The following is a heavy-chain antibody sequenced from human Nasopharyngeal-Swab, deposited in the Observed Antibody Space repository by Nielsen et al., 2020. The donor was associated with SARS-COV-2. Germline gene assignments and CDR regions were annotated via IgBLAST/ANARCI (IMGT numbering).Heavy chain of an antibody. CDR1: GGTSSSYA. V-gene: IGHV1-69*13. J-gene: IGHJ6*02. CDR2: IIPIFGTA. Sequence: SVKVSCKASGGTSSSYAISWVRQAPRQGLEWMGGIIPIFGTANYAQKFQGRVTITADESTSTAYMELSSLRSEDTAVYYCARVTAMAEGYYYGMDVWGQGTTVTVSS. CDR3: ARVTAMAEGYYYGMDV. D-gene: IGHD5-18*01.